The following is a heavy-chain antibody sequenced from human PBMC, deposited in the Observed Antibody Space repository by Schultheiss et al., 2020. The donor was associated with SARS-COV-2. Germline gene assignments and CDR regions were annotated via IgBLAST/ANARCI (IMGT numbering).Heavy chain of an antibody. J-gene: IGHJ6*02. CDR2: IYYSGST. D-gene: IGHD4-11*01. CDR3: ARVSTTVTRSHYYGMDV. Sequence: SQTLSLTCTVSGGSISSGGYYWSWIRQHPGKGLEWIGYIYYSGSTYYNPSLKSRVTISVDTSKNQFSLKLSSVTAADTAVYYCARVSTTVTRSHYYGMDVWGQGTTVTVSS. CDR1: GGSISSGGYY. V-gene: IGHV4-31*03.